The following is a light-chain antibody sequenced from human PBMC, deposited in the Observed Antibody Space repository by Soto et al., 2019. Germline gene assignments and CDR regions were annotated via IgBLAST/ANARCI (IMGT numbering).Light chain of an antibody. J-gene: IGKJ2*01. CDR3: QQRSNWVYT. CDR1: QSVSGS. Sequence: EIVLTQSTATLSLSPGERATLSCRASQSVSGSLAWYQQKPGQAPRLLIYDASNRATGIPARFSGSGSGTDFTLTISSLEPEDFALYYCQQRSNWVYTFGQGTKLEIK. CDR2: DAS. V-gene: IGKV3-11*01.